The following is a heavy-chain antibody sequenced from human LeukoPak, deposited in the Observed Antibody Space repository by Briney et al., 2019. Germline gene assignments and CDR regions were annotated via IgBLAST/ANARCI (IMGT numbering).Heavy chain of an antibody. J-gene: IGHJ6*03. CDR3: ARAAYDFWSTYSGHYMDV. D-gene: IGHD3/OR15-3a*01. CDR1: GYTLTELS. Sequence: ASVKVSCKVSGYTLTELSMHWVRQAPGKGLEWMGGFDPEDGETIYAQKLQGRVTMTTDTSTSTAYMELRSLRSDDTAVYYCARAAYDFWSTYSGHYMDVWGKGTTVTVAS. CDR2: FDPEDGET. V-gene: IGHV1-24*01.